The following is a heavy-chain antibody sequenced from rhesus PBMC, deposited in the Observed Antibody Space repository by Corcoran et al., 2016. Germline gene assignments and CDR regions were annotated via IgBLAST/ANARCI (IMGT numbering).Heavy chain of an antibody. Sequence: QLQLQESGPGLVKPSETLSLTCAVSGYSISSGYGWSWIRQPPGKGLEWIGYISYSGITSYNPSLKRRVSSSRDTSKNQFSLKLSLVTAADTAVYYCARGGRRYCTGSGCYARDAFDFWGQGLRVTVSS. CDR2: ISYSGIT. CDR3: ARGGRRYCTGSGCYARDAFDF. V-gene: IGHV4-122*02. J-gene: IGHJ3*01. D-gene: IGHD2-21*01. CDR1: GYSISSGYG.